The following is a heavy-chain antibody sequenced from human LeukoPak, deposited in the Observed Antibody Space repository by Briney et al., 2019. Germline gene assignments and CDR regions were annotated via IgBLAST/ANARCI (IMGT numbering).Heavy chain of an antibody. CDR3: ARGSGAAAGAFDH. Sequence: PGRSLRLSCAASGFTFRSYGMHWVRQAPGKGLEWVAIVWYDGNNKYYADSVKGRFTVSRDNSKDTVSLQLNSLRAEDTAVYYCARGSGAAAGAFDHWGQGTLVTVPS. CDR1: GFTFRSYG. V-gene: IGHV3-33*01. J-gene: IGHJ4*02. D-gene: IGHD6-13*01. CDR2: VWYDGNNK.